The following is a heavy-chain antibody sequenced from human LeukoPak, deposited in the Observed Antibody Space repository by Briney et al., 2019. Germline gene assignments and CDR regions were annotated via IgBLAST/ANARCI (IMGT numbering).Heavy chain of an antibody. V-gene: IGHV3-9*01. D-gene: IGHD5-12*01. J-gene: IGHJ4*02. CDR3: AKAMGSRSGYAIDY. Sequence: GGSLRLSCAASGFTFDDYAMHWVRQAPGKGLEWVSGISWNSGSIVYADSVKGRFTISRDNAKNSLYLQMNSLRAEDTALYYCAKAMGSRSGYAIDYWGQGTLVTVSS. CDR2: ISWNSGSI. CDR1: GFTFDDYA.